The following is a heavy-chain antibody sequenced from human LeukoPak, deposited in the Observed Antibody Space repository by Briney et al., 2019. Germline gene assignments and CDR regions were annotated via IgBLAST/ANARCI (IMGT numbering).Heavy chain of an antibody. V-gene: IGHV4-59*01. D-gene: IGHD7-27*01. CDR3: ARAVANWVYYFDY. CDR1: GGSISSYY. J-gene: IGHJ4*02. CDR2: IYYSGGT. Sequence: SETLSLTCTVSGGSISSYYWSWIRQPPGKGLEWIGYIYYSGGTNYNPSLKSRVTISVDTSKNQFSLKLSSVTAADTAVYYCARAVANWVYYFDYWGQGTLVTVSS.